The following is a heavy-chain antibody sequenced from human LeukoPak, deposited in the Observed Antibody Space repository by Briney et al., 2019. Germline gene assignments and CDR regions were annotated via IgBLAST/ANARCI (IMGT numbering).Heavy chain of an antibody. CDR2: ISGRDDST. Sequence: GGSLRLSCAASGFSFSNYAMSWVRRVPGKGLEWVSAISGRDDSTYYADSVKGRFTISRDTSKNALYLQMNSLRAEDTAVYYCAKWGDYDVLTGYYDSDYWGQGTLVTVSS. J-gene: IGHJ4*02. CDR3: AKWGDYDVLTGYYDSDY. V-gene: IGHV3-23*01. CDR1: GFSFSNYA. D-gene: IGHD3-9*01.